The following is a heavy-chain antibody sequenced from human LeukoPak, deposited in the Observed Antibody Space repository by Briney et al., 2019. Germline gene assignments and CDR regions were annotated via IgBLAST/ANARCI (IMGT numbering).Heavy chain of an antibody. CDR3: ARGGIVGATGNWFDP. CDR2: IYYSGST. CDR1: GGSISSYY. J-gene: IGHJ5*02. D-gene: IGHD1-26*01. Sequence: PSETLSLTCTVSGGSISSYYWSWIRQPPGKGLEWIGYIYYSGSTNYNPSLKSRVTISVDTSKNQFSLKLSSATAADTAVYYCARGGIVGATGNWFDPWGQGTLVTVSS. V-gene: IGHV4-59*01.